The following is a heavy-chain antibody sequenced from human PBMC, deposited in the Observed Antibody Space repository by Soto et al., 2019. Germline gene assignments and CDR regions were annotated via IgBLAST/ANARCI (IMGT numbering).Heavy chain of an antibody. Sequence: SHNLSLTCAISGDSVSSNSAAWNWVRQSPSRGLEWLGRTFYRSRWYNDYAVSVQRRIAINPDTSKNQFSLQLSAVAPEDTAVYYCARAGTTTWGLHPHFDYWGQGTLVTVSS. V-gene: IGHV6-1*01. CDR2: TFYRSRWYN. CDR3: ARAGTTTWGLHPHFDY. D-gene: IGHD2-21*02. J-gene: IGHJ4*02. CDR1: GDSVSSNSAA.